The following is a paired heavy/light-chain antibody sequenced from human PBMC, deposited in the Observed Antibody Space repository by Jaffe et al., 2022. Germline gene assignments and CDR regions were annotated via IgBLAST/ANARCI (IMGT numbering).Heavy chain of an antibody. J-gene: IGHJ4*02. Sequence: QVQLVQSGAEVKKPGASVKVSCKASGYTFSSYYIHWVRQAPGQGLEWMGTINPSGSSTSYAQKFQDRVTMTRDTSTSTVYMELSSLRSEDTAVYYCARAPGWLYFDYWGQGTLVTVSS. CDR1: GYTFSSYY. V-gene: IGHV1-46*03. D-gene: IGHD3-22*01. CDR2: INPSGSST. CDR3: ARAPGWLYFDY.
Light chain of an antibody. CDR2: GAS. V-gene: IGKV3-20*01. CDR3: QQYGNSPRYT. J-gene: IGKJ2*01. Sequence: ETVLTQSPGTLSLSPGERATLSCRASQSVISYLAWYQQKPGQAPRLLIYGASSRATGIPDRFSGSGSGTDFTLTISRLEPEDFAVYYCQQYGNSPRYTFGQGTKLEIK. CDR1: QSVISY.